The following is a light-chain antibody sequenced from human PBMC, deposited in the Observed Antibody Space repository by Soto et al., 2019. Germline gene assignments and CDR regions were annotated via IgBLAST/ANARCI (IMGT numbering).Light chain of an antibody. Sequence: QSVLNQPASVSGSPGQSITISCSGFSSDVGDYNYVSWYQQHAGKVPKLMIYEVTNRPLGVSNRFSGSKSGSTASLTISGLQTDDEEDYYCSSYTSSTRIFGGGTKLTVL. J-gene: IGLJ2*01. CDR2: EVT. V-gene: IGLV2-14*01. CDR3: SSYTSSTRI. CDR1: SSDVGDYNY.